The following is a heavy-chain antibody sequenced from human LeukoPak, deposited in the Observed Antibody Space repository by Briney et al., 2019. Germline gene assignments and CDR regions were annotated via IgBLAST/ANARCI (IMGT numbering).Heavy chain of an antibody. CDR3: ARALVGGYYFDY. D-gene: IGHD1-26*01. CDR1: GYSISSGYY. CDR2: IYHSGST. V-gene: IGHV4-38-2*02. J-gene: IGHJ4*02. Sequence: SETLSLTCTVSGYSISSGYYWGWIRQPPGKGLEWIGSIYHSGSTYYNPSLKSRVTISVDTSKNQFSLKLSSVTAADTAVYYCARALVGGYYFDYWGQGTLVTVSS.